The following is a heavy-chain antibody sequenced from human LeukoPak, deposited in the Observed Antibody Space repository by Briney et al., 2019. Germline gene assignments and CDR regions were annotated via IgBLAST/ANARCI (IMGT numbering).Heavy chain of an antibody. CDR1: GGSISSYY. Sequence: SETLSLTCTVSGGSISSYYWSWIRQPPGKGLEWIWYIYYSGSTNYNPSLKNRLTISVDTSKNQFSLKLSSVTAADTAVYYCAARRVGATHFDYWGQGTLVTVSS. CDR3: AARRVGATHFDY. D-gene: IGHD1-26*01. J-gene: IGHJ4*02. CDR2: IYYSGST. V-gene: IGHV4-59*08.